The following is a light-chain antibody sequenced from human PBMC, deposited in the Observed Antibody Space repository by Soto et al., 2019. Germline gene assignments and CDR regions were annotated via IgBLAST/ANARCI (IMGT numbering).Light chain of an antibody. CDR2: GAS. CDR1: QSVSSSI. V-gene: IGKV3-20*01. Sequence: ESVLTQSPGTLSLSPGERATLSCSASQSVSSSILAWYQQKPGQAPRLLIYGASSRATGIPDRFSGSGSGTDFTLVISRLEPGDFAVYYCQQYDTSPRTFGQGTKVEIK. CDR3: QQYDTSPRT. J-gene: IGKJ1*01.